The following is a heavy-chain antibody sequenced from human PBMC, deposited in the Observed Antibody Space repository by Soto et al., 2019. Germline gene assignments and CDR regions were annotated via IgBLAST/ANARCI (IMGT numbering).Heavy chain of an antibody. D-gene: IGHD3-10*01. CDR2: LYSGGDT. CDR3: ARGPYGTGGDYYYGMDV. CDR1: GLTVSSNY. V-gene: IGHV3-53*04. Sequence: PGGSLRLSCAVSGLTVSSNYMSWVRQAPGKGLEWVSVLYSGGDTYYADSVRGRFTISRHNSKNTLFLQMNSLRAEDTAVYYCARGPYGTGGDYYYGMDVWGQGTTVTSP. J-gene: IGHJ6*02.